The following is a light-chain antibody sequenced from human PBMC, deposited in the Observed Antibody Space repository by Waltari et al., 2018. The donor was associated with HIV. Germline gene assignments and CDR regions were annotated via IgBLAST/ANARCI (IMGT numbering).Light chain of an antibody. CDR3: CAYAGSTTYVI. CDR1: SSDVGGYNL. CDR2: EVS. V-gene: IGLV2-23*02. J-gene: IGLJ2*01. Sequence: QSALTQPASVSGSPGQSITISCTGTSSDVGGYNLVSWYQQHPGKAPQLMIYEVSKRRSGVSNRFSGSKSGNTASLTISGLQAEDEADYYCCAYAGSTTYVIFGGGTKLTVL.